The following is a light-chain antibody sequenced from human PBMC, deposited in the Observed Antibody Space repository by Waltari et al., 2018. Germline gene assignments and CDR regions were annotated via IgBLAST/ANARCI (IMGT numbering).Light chain of an antibody. V-gene: IGKV1-39*01. CDR1: QTISNY. J-gene: IGKJ1*01. CDR3: QQSYITPPV. Sequence: DIQMTQSPSSLSASVGDRVTITCRASQTISNYLNWYQQQPGKAPKLLIYAASSLQSGVPSRFSGSGSWTDFTLTISSLQPEDFATYYCQQSYITPPVFGQGTKVEIK. CDR2: AAS.